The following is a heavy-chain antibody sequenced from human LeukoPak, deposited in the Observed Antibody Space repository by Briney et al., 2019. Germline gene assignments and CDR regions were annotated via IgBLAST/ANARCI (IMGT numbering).Heavy chain of an antibody. CDR1: GGTFSSYA. CDR2: IIPIFGTA. Sequence: SVKVSCKASGGTFSSYAISWVRQAPGQGLEWMGGIIPIFGTANYAQKFQGRVTITTDESTRTAYMELSSLRSEDTAVYYCASSGRYSSSWRPWYYYYYMDVWGKGTTVTVSS. V-gene: IGHV1-69*05. J-gene: IGHJ6*03. D-gene: IGHD6-13*01. CDR3: ASSGRYSSSWRPWYYYYYMDV.